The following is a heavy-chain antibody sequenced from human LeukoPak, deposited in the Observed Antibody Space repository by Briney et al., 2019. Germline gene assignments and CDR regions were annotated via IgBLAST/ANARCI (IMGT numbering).Heavy chain of an antibody. Sequence: PGGSLRLSCAASGFTFSSYSMNWVRQAPGKGLEWVSSISSSSSYIYYADSVKGRFTISRDNAKNSLYLQMNSLRAEDTAVYYCARDPYSGSYLNWFDPWGQGTLVTVSS. CDR3: ARDPYSGSYLNWFDP. V-gene: IGHV3-21*04. CDR1: GFTFSSYS. D-gene: IGHD1-26*01. J-gene: IGHJ5*02. CDR2: ISSSSSYI.